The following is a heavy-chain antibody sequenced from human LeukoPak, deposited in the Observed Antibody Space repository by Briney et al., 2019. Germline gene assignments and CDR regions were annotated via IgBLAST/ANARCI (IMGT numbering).Heavy chain of an antibody. CDR3: WRTYSRGYYPYYFDY. CDR1: GYTFTGYY. J-gene: IGHJ4*02. CDR2: INPNSGGT. Sequence: ASVKVSCKASGYTFTGYYMHWVRQAPGQGLEWMGRINPNSGGTNYAQKFQGRVTMTRDTSISTAYMELSRLRSDDTAVYYCWRTYSRGYYPYYFDYWGQGTLVTVSS. V-gene: IGHV1-2*06. D-gene: IGHD3-22*01.